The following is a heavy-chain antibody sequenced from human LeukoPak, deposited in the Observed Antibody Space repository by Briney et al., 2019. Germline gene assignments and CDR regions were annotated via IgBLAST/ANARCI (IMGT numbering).Heavy chain of an antibody. CDR3: ARGLGRFLEWSPVGY. J-gene: IGHJ4*02. D-gene: IGHD3-3*01. CDR1: GFTFSSYA. V-gene: IGHV3-64*01. Sequence: GGSLRLSCAASGFTFSSYAMHWVRQAPGKGLEYVSAISSNGGSTYYANSVKGRFTISRDNSKNTLYLRMGSLRAEDMAVYYCARGLGRFLEWSPVGYWGQGTLVTVSS. CDR2: ISSNGGST.